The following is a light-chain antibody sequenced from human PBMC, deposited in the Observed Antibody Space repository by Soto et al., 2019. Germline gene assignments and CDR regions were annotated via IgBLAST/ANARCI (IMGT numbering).Light chain of an antibody. CDR3: QSYDNSLSGSWV. Sequence: QAVLTQPPSVSGAPGQRVTISCTGSSSNIGAGYDVHWYQQRPGTAPKLLIFANNNRPSGVPDRFSGSKSGTSASLAITGLQAEDEGDYYCQSYDNSLSGSWVFGGGTKLTV. J-gene: IGLJ3*02. CDR1: SSNIGAGYD. V-gene: IGLV1-40*01. CDR2: ANN.